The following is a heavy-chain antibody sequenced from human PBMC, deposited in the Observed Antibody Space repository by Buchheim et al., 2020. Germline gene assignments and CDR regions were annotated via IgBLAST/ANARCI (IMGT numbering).Heavy chain of an antibody. CDR3: ARGSVRIFGVINPNYSHYMDV. V-gene: IGHV4-59*01. J-gene: IGHJ6*03. CDR1: GGSISSFY. Sequence: QVQLQESGPGLVKPSETLSLTCTVSGGSISSFYWSWIRQPPGKGLEWIGYVYYSGSTNYNPSLKSRLTISIDTSKNQVSLKVRSVTAADTAVYHCARGSVRIFGVINPNYSHYMDVWGKGTT. D-gene: IGHD3-3*01. CDR2: VYYSGST.